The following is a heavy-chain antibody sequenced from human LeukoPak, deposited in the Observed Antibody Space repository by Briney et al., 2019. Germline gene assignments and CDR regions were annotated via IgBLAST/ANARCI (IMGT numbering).Heavy chain of an antibody. CDR2: IRDSGSST. CDR3: AKYGPQDSGSSHFDY. J-gene: IGHJ4*02. CDR1: GFTFSSYA. V-gene: IGHV3-23*01. D-gene: IGHD1-26*01. Sequence: HAGGSLRLSCAASGFTFSSYAMNWVRQAPGKGLEWVSAIRDSGSSTHYADSVKGRFTTSRDNSKNALFLQMNSLRAEDTAIYYCAKYGPQDSGSSHFDYWGQGALVTVSS.